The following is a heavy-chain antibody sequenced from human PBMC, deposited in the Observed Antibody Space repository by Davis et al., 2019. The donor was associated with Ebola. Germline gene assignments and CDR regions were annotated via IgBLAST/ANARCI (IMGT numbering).Heavy chain of an antibody. D-gene: IGHD2-15*01. CDR1: GFTFSSYA. CDR2: ISGSGGST. J-gene: IGHJ4*02. Sequence: GGSLRLSCAASGFTFSSYAVSWVRQAPGKGLEWVSAISGSGGSTYYADSVKGRFTISRDNSNNMLYLQMNSLRAEDTAVYYCAIPDCSGADCYSVYIKNWGQGTLVTVSS. V-gene: IGHV3-23*01. CDR3: AIPDCSGADCYSVYIKN.